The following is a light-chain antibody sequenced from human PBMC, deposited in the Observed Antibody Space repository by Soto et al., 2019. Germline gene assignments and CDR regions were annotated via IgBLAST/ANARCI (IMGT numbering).Light chain of an antibody. CDR3: SSFTTSSTYV. CDR1: TMNVGGYDY. Sequence: QSALIKPAPVSGFPGRRITFSCLGTTMNVGGYDYVSWYQQHPGKAPKLLIFEVRNRPSGVSSRFSGSRSANSASLTISGLQAEDEADYYCSSFTTSSTYVFGTGTKLTVL. CDR2: EVR. V-gene: IGLV2-14*01. J-gene: IGLJ1*01.